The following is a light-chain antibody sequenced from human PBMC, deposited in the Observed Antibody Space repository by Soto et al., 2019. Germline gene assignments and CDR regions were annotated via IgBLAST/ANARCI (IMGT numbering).Light chain of an antibody. V-gene: IGKV3-11*01. Sequence: EIVLTQSPATLSLSPGERATLSCRASQTVSNYLAWYQQKPGQAPRLLIYDASIRATGIPARFSGSGSGTDFTLTISSLEPEDFAVYYCQQRSNWPPITFGQRTRLEIK. CDR2: DAS. CDR1: QTVSNY. J-gene: IGKJ5*01. CDR3: QQRSNWPPIT.